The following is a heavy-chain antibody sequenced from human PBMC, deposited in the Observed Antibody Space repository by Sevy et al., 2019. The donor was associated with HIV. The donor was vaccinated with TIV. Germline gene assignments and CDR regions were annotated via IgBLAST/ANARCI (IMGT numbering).Heavy chain of an antibody. CDR2: IYHTGST. V-gene: IGHV4-59*13. CDR1: GGSNNNYY. CDR3: AASYYDFLTGSGGWFDP. D-gene: IGHD3-9*01. J-gene: IGHJ5*02. Sequence: SETLSLTCSLSGGSNNNYYWSWIRQPPGKGLEWIGYIYHTGSTNYNPSLKSRVTISMDKSNNQFYLKLSSVTAADTAVYYCAASYYDFLTGSGGWFDPWGRGTLVTVSS.